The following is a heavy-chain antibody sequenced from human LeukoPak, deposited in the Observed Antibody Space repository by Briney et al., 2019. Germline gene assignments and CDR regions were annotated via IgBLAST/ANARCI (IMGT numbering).Heavy chain of an antibody. CDR3: ARDRVVGATLYNWFDP. Sequence: PGGSLRLSCAASGFTFSSYSMNWVRQAPGKGLEWVSYISSSSSTIYYADSVKGRFTISRGNAKNSLYLQMNSLRAEDTAVYYCARDRVVGATLYNWFDPWGQGTLVTVSS. V-gene: IGHV3-48*04. J-gene: IGHJ5*02. CDR1: GFTFSSYS. CDR2: ISSSSSTI. D-gene: IGHD1-26*01.